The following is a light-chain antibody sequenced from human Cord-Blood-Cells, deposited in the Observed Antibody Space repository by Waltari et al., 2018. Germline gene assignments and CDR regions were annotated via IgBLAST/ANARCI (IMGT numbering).Light chain of an antibody. V-gene: IGLV2-14*01. CDR2: DVS. CDR1: SSDVGGYNY. Sequence: QSALNQPASVSGSPGQSITISCTGTSSDVGGYNYVSWYQRHPGKAPKLMIYDVSNRPPGVSNRFAGAKSGNTASLTISGLQAEDEADYYCSSYTSSSTLVFGGGTKLTVL. J-gene: IGLJ2*01. CDR3: SSYTSSSTLV.